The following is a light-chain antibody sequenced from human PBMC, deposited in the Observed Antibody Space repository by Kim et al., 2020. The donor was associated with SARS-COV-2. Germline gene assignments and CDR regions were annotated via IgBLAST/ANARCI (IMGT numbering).Light chain of an antibody. CDR3: NSRNSNDNVV. Sequence: ALGQTGRITCQGNSIRSYYATWNQQKPGQAPILVIYGKNNRPSGIPDRFSGSSSGNTASLTITGTQAGDEADYYCNSRNSNDNVVFGGGTQLTVL. J-gene: IGLJ2*01. CDR2: GKN. V-gene: IGLV3-19*01. CDR1: SIRSYY.